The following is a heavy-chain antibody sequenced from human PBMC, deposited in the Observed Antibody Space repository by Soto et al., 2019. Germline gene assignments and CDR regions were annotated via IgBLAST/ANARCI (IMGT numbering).Heavy chain of an antibody. CDR3: ARGSGYYYWDDY. V-gene: IGHV1-18*01. CDR2: ISAYNGNT. J-gene: IGHJ4*02. D-gene: IGHD3-22*01. Sequence: GASVKVSCKASGYTFTSYCISWVRHAPGRGLEWMGWISAYNGNTNYAQRFQGRVTMTTDTSTSTSYMELRTLRSEDTAVYYCARGSGYYYWDDYWGQGTLVTVSS. CDR1: GYTFTSYC.